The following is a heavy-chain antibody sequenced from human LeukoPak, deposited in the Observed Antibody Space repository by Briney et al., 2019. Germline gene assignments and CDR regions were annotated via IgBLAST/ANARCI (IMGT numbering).Heavy chain of an antibody. Sequence: GASVKVSCKASGYTFTSYYMHWVRQAPGQGLEWMGIINPSGGSTSYAQKLQGRVTMTRDMSTSTVYMELSSLRSEDTAVYYCARDDSPTYYYDSSGAVLWGQGTLVTVSS. V-gene: IGHV1-46*01. D-gene: IGHD3-22*01. CDR2: INPSGGST. J-gene: IGHJ4*02. CDR1: GYTFTSYY. CDR3: ARDDSPTYYYDSSGAVL.